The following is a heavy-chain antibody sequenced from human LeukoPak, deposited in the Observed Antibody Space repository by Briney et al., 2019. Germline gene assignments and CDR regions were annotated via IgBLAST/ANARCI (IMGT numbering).Heavy chain of an antibody. CDR2: INSNSGGT. J-gene: IGHJ4*02. CDR3: ARDTPGRSASH. CDR1: GYTFTDYY. V-gene: IGHV1-2*02. Sequence: ASVKVSCKASGYTFTDYYIHWVRLAPGQGLEWMGWINSNSGGTNYAQKFQGRVSMTTDTSISTTYMELSRLTSDDTAVYYCARDTPGRSASHWGQGTPVTVSS. D-gene: IGHD1-26*01.